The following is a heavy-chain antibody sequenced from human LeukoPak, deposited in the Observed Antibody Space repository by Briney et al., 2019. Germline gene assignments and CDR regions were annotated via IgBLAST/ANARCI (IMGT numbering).Heavy chain of an antibody. D-gene: IGHD7-27*01. CDR3: ARDGEGDEGWDY. Sequence: SETLSLTCTVSGVSVGRHFWIWIRQPPGKGLEWIGHISYSGSINYNPSLKSRVTISLDTSKNQFSLRLTSVTAADTAVYYCARDGEGDEGWDYWGQGTLVTVSS. J-gene: IGHJ4*02. CDR2: ISYSGSI. CDR1: GVSVGRHF. V-gene: IGHV4-59*02.